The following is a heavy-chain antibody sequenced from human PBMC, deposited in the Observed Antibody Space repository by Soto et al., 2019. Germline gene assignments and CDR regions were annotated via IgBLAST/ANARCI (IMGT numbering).Heavy chain of an antibody. Sequence: SAKGSCKASGYTFTSYGISWVRQAPGQGLEWMGWISAYNGNTNYAQKLQGRVTMTTDTSTSTAYMELRSLRSDDTAVYYCARRKQLVQDAFDIWGQGTMVTVSS. CDR1: GYTFTSYG. D-gene: IGHD6-6*01. CDR3: ARRKQLVQDAFDI. V-gene: IGHV1-18*01. J-gene: IGHJ3*02. CDR2: ISAYNGNT.